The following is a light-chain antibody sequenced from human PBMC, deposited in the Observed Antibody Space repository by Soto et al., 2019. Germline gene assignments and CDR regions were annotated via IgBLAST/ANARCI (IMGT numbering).Light chain of an antibody. CDR2: GAS. CDR1: QSVDIN. V-gene: IGKV3-15*01. J-gene: IGKJ1*01. Sequence: LVVTHSPAPLSVSPGERVTLSCRASQSVDINLAWYQQKPGQAPRLLIYGASTRATMPGRFSGRGAGAEFTLTISSLQSEDFAVYYCQQYRSWPRTFGQGTKVDIK. CDR3: QQYRSWPRT.